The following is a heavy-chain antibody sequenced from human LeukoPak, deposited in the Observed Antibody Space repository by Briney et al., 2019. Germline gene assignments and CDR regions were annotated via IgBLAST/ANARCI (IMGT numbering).Heavy chain of an antibody. J-gene: IGHJ4*02. CDR2: IKHDGSEK. CDR1: GFTFSSYW. D-gene: IGHD6-13*01. V-gene: IGHV3-7*03. Sequence: GGSLRLSCAASGFTFSSYWMSWVRQAPGKGLEWVANIKHDGSEKNYVDSVKGRFTISRDNAKNSLYLQMNSLRAEDTAVYYCARDAPNYSSTWYPSHYWGRGTVVTVSS. CDR3: ARDAPNYSSTWYPSHY.